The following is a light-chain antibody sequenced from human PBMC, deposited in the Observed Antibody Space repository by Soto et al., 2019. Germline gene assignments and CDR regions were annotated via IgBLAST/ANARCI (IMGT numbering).Light chain of an antibody. Sequence: SVLTQPASVSGSPGQSITISCTGTSSDVGGYIYVSWYQQHPGKAPKLMIYDVTNRPSGVSNRFSGSKSGNAASLTISGLQAEDEADYYCSSYISSITLGVFGTGTKVTVL. J-gene: IGLJ1*01. CDR1: SSDVGGYIY. CDR3: SSYISSITLGV. CDR2: DVT. V-gene: IGLV2-14*01.